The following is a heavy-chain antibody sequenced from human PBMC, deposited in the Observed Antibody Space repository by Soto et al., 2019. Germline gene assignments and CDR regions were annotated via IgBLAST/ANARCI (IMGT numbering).Heavy chain of an antibody. V-gene: IGHV1-69*01. D-gene: IGHD3-10*01. Sequence: QVQLVQSGAEVKKPGSSVNVSCKASGGTFSSYAISWVRQAPGQGLEWMGGSIPIFGTANYAQKFQGRVTITADESTSTAYMELSSLRSEDTAVDYGARVWFGELLSRSPSRRDYYYYGMDFWGQGTTVTVSS. CDR2: SIPIFGTA. CDR1: GGTFSSYA. J-gene: IGHJ6*02. CDR3: ARVWFGELLSRSPSRRDYYYYGMDF.